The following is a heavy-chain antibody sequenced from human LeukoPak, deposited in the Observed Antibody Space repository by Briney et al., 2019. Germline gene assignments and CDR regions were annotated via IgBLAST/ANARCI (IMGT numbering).Heavy chain of an antibody. J-gene: IGHJ4*02. Sequence: GGSLRLSCAASGFTFSSYAMSWVRQAPGKGLEWVSAISDSGNTTYYADSVKGRFTISRDNSKNTLYLQMNSLRAEDTAVYYCAKGGYSGNEGQFDYWGQGTLVTVSS. V-gene: IGHV3-23*01. CDR2: ISDSGNTT. CDR1: GFTFSSYA. D-gene: IGHD5-12*01. CDR3: AKGGYSGNEGQFDY.